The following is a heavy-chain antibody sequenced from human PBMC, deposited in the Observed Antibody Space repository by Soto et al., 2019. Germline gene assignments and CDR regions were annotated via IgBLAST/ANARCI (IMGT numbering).Heavy chain of an antibody. Sequence: PGGSLRLSCAASGFTFSSYAMHWVRQAPGKGLEWVAVISYDGSNKYYADSVKGRFTISRDNSKNTLYLQMNSLRAEDTAVYYCARETFEYSSSSDPGWFDPWGQGTLVTVSS. CDR3: ARETFEYSSSSDPGWFDP. V-gene: IGHV3-30-3*01. CDR1: GFTFSSYA. D-gene: IGHD6-6*01. J-gene: IGHJ5*02. CDR2: ISYDGSNK.